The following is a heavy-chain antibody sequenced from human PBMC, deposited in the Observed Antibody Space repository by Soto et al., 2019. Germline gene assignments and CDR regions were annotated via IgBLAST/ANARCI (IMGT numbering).Heavy chain of an antibody. CDR1: GDSISSGGHY. J-gene: IGHJ5*02. Sequence: PSETLSLTCTVSGDSISSGGHYWSWIRQHPGKRPEWIGYISYSGIAYYNPSLESRFTISVDTSKNQFSLSLTSVTAADTAVYYCARVPGPWGQGTLVTVSS. CDR2: ISYSGIA. V-gene: IGHV4-31*03. CDR3: ARVPGP.